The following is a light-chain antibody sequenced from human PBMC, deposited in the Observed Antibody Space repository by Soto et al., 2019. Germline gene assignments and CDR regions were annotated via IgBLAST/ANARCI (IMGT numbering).Light chain of an antibody. Sequence: EIVLTQSPGTLSLSPGERATLSCRASQSVRNTYLAWYQQKPGQAPSLLVSGASSRATGIPDRYSGSGSGTDFTLTINRLEPEDFAVYFWQQYGESPPTFGGGTRVEIK. CDR3: QQYGESPPT. J-gene: IGKJ4*01. V-gene: IGKV3-20*01. CDR2: GAS. CDR1: QSVRNTY.